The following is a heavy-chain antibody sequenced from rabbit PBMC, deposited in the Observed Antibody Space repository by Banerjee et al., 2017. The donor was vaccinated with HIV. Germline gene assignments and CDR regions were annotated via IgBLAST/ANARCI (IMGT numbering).Heavy chain of an antibody. V-gene: IGHV1S45*01. CDR2: IGTITGNT. J-gene: IGHJ4*01. CDR1: GFDFSSGYF. D-gene: IGHD6-1*01. Sequence: QEQLVESGGGLVQPEGSLTLTCTGSGFDFSSGYFMCWVRQAPGKGLEWIACIGTITGNTWYASWAKGRFTISKTSSTTVTLRMTSLTAADTATYFCARGDSDDRNAFKLWGQGTLVTVS. CDR3: ARGDSDDRNAFKL.